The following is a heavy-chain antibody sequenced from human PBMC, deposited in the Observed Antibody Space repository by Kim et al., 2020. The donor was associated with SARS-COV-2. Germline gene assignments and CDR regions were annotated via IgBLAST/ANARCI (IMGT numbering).Heavy chain of an antibody. Sequence: SETLSLTCGVHGGSFNDYYWTWIRQFPGKGLEWIGEISQSGLTNYNPSLENLVIMSVDTAKKQLSLNLTSVSAADTAVYYCGRERYSSGWYGMTDLWGRGTPVTVSS. D-gene: IGHD6-13*01. CDR2: ISQSGLT. CDR3: GRERYSSGWYGMTDL. J-gene: IGHJ2*01. V-gene: IGHV4-34*01. CDR1: GGSFNDYY.